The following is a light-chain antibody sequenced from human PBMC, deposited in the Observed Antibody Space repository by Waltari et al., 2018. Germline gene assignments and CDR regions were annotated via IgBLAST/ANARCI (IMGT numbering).Light chain of an antibody. J-gene: IGKJ1*01. CDR3: QQYYRSRT. V-gene: IGKV4-1*01. CDR2: WAS. CDR1: QSVFYRSDNKNY. Sequence: DIVMTQSPDSLAVSLGERATIDCKSSQSVFYRSDNKNYLARYQHKPGQPPKLLFYWASTRESGVPDRFSACGSGTDFTLTINNLQAEDVAVYYCQQYYRSRTFGQGP.